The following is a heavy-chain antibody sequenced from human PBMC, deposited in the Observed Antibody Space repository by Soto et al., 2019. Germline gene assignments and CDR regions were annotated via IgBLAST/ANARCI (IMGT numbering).Heavy chain of an antibody. CDR1: GFTFSSYA. J-gene: IGHJ6*02. CDR3: AKAPYSSSWYYYGMDV. Sequence: EVQLLESGGGLVQPGGSLRLSCAASGFTFSSYAMSWVRQAPGKGLEWVSAISGSGGSTYYADSVKGRFTISRDNSTNTLYLQMNSLRAEDTAVYYCAKAPYSSSWYYYGMDVWGQGNTVTVSS. CDR2: ISGSGGST. D-gene: IGHD6-13*01. V-gene: IGHV3-23*01.